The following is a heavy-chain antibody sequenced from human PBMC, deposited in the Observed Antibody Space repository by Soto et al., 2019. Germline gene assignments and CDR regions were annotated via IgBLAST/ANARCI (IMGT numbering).Heavy chain of an antibody. J-gene: IGHJ5*02. V-gene: IGHV3-23*01. Sequence: EVQLLESGGGLVQPGGSLRLSCAASGFTFISYAMSWVRQAPGKGLEWGSAISGSGGSTYYADYVKGRFTISRDNSKNTMYLQMNSLRAEDTAGYYCAKDPEVSRILTGYSPSWVEGTLVTVSS. D-gene: IGHD3-9*01. CDR2: ISGSGGST. CDR1: GFTFISYA. CDR3: AKDPEVSRILTGYSPS.